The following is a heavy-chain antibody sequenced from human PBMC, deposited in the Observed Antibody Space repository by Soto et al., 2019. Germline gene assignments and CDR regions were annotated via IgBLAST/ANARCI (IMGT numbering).Heavy chain of an antibody. J-gene: IGHJ6*02. CDR3: ARTQGYFRIDRCYSTSYAMNV. D-gene: IGHD2-15*01. V-gene: IGHV4-31*03. CDR1: GGSMSSGNDY. CDR2: IYYIGST. Sequence: QVQLQESGPGLVKPSQTLSLTCNVSGGSMSSGNDYWSWIRHHPGKGLEEIGYIYYIGSTYYNPSLKIRLTMLVDTSKNQCSLRLRSVTAADTAVYFCARTQGYFRIDRCYSTSYAMNVWGQRTTVTVSS.